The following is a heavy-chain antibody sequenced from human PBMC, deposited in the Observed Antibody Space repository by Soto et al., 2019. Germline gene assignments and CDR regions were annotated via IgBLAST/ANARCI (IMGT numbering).Heavy chain of an antibody. J-gene: IGHJ6*02. CDR1: GFTFSNYW. CDR3: AAILGMDV. V-gene: IGHV3-7*05. CDR2: IKKDGSEK. D-gene: IGHD3-3*02. Sequence: GGSLRLSCAVSGFTFSNYWMSWVRQAPGKGLEWVANIKKDGSEKYYVDSVKGQFTISRDNGKKSLYQQMNSLRAEDTAVYYCAAILGMDVWGQGTTVTVSS.